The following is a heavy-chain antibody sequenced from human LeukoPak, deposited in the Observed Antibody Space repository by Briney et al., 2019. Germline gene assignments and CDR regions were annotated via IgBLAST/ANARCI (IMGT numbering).Heavy chain of an antibody. CDR3: ARGGGNYDFWSGNNWFDP. V-gene: IGHV3-11*04. D-gene: IGHD3-3*01. CDR2: ISSSGRTI. CDR1: GFTFSDYY. Sequence: GGSLRLSCAASGFTFSDYYMNWIRRAPGKGLEWVSYISSSGRTIYYADSVKGRFTISRDNTKNSLYLQMNGLRAEDTAVYYCARGGGNYDFWSGNNWFDPWGQGTLVTVSS. J-gene: IGHJ5*02.